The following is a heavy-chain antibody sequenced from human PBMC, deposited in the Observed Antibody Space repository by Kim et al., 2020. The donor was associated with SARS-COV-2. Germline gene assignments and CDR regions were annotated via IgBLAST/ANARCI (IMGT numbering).Heavy chain of an antibody. CDR3: ARGLQYSFDF. CDR2: IRSGSSTI. CDR1: GFTFRSYS. D-gene: IGHD4-4*01. J-gene: IGHJ4*02. Sequence: GGYLRLSCAASGFTFRSYSMNWVRQAPGKGLEWVSYIRSGSSTIFYADSVKGRFVISRDDAKNSLYLQMNSLRDEDTAVYYCARGLQYSFDFWGQGILVTVSS. V-gene: IGHV3-48*02.